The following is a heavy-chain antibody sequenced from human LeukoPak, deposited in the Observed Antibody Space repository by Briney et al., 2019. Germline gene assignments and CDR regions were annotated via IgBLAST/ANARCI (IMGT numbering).Heavy chain of an antibody. V-gene: IGHV1-2*02. CDR2: INPNSGGT. Sequence: ASVKVSCKASGYTFTGYYMHWVRQAPGQGLEWMGWINPNSGGTNYAQKFQGRVTTTRDTSISTAYMELSRLRSDDTAVYYCARSPPTVYYFDYWGQGTLVTVSS. D-gene: IGHD1-1*01. CDR1: GYTFTGYY. J-gene: IGHJ4*02. CDR3: ARSPPTVYYFDY.